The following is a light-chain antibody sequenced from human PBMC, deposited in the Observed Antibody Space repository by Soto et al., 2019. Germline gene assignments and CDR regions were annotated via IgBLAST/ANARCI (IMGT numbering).Light chain of an antibody. J-gene: IGKJ1*01. CDR1: QSVSSSY. CDR3: QQYGSSSWT. CDR2: GTS. V-gene: IGKV3-20*01. Sequence: EVVLTQSPGTLSLSPGERATLSCRASQSVSSSYLAWYQQKPGPAPRLLIYGTSSRATGIPDRFSGSGSGTDFTLTISRLEPEDFAVYYSQQYGSSSWTFGQGTKVEIK.